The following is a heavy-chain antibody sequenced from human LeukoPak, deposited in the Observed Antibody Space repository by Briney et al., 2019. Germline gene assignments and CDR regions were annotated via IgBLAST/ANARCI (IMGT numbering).Heavy chain of an antibody. Sequence: TPSETLSLTCTVSGGSISSYYWSWIRQPAGKGLEWIGRIYTSGSTNYNPSLKSRVTMSIDTSKNQFSLKLSSVTAADTAVYYCARGWGSYDSSGYGAFDIWGQGTMVTVSS. CDR3: ARGWGSYDSSGYGAFDI. D-gene: IGHD3-22*01. J-gene: IGHJ3*02. CDR1: GGSISSYY. CDR2: IYTSGST. V-gene: IGHV4-4*07.